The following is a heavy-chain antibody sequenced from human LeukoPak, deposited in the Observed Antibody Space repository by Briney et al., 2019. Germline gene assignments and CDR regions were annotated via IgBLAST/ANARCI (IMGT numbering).Heavy chain of an antibody. CDR2: ISGNGGST. CDR3: ARDFEDETTLDY. J-gene: IGHJ4*02. Sequence: GGSLRLSCSASGFTFSNYAMHWVRQAPGKGLEYVSAISGNGGSTYYADSVKGRFTISRDNAKNSLYLQMNSLRAEDTAVYYCARDFEDETTLDYWGQGTLVTVSS. D-gene: IGHD3-9*01. V-gene: IGHV3-64*04. CDR1: GFTFSNYA.